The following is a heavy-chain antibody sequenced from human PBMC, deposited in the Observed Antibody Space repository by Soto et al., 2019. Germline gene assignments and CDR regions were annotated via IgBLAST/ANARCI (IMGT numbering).Heavy chain of an antibody. CDR1: GFTSTSSA. CDR2: IVVGSGNT. V-gene: IGHV1-58*01. CDR3: AADPLRYFDWLLYGNYYGMDV. D-gene: IGHD3-9*01. Sequence: ASLKVSCKASGFTSTSSAVQWVRQARGQRLEWMGWIVVGSGNTNYAQKFQERVTITRDMSTSTAYMELSSLRSEDTAVYYCAADPLRYFDWLLYGNYYGMDVWGQGTTVTVSS. J-gene: IGHJ6*02.